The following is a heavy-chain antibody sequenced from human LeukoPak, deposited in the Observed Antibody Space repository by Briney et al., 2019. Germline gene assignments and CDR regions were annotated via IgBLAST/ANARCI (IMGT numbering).Heavy chain of an antibody. J-gene: IGHJ6*02. CDR1: GFTFSSHS. D-gene: IGHD7-27*01. Sequence: GGPLRLSCGASGFTFSSHSMNCVRQAPGKGLEGVSYISSSSSTIYYADSVKGRFTIPRHNAKNSLYLQMNSLRAEETAVYYCASSGQLTGYYGMDVWGQGTTVTVSS. CDR3: ASSGQLTGYYGMDV. CDR2: ISSSSSTI. V-gene: IGHV3-48*01.